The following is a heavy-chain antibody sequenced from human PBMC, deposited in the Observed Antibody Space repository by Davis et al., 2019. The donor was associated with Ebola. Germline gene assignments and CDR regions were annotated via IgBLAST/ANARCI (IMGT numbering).Heavy chain of an antibody. CDR2: INPNSGGT. Sequence: AASVKVSCKASGGTFNSNNIAWVRQAPGQGLEWMGRINPNSGGTNYAQKFQGRVTMTRDTSISTAYMELSRLRSDDTAVYYCARHTDKGFDPWGQGTLVTVSS. J-gene: IGHJ5*02. CDR1: GGTFNSNN. CDR3: ARHTDKGFDP. D-gene: IGHD4-17*01. V-gene: IGHV1-2*06.